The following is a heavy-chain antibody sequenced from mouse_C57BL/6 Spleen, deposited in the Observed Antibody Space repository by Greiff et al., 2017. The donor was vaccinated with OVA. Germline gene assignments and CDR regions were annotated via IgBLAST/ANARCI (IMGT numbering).Heavy chain of an antibody. J-gene: IGHJ2*01. CDR2: ISYDGSN. CDR3: ASSDYYGSSYDYFDY. V-gene: IGHV3-6*01. D-gene: IGHD1-1*01. CDR1: GYSITSGYY. Sequence: EVQLVESGPGLVKPSQSLSLTCSVTGYSITSGYYWYWIRQFPGNKLEWMGYISYDGSNNYNPSLKNLISITRDTSKNQFFLKLNSVTTEDTATYYCASSDYYGSSYDYFDYWGQGTTLTVSS.